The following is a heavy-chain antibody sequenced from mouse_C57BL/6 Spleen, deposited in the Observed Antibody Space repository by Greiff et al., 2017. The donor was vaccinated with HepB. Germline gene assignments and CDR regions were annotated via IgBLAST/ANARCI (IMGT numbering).Heavy chain of an antibody. CDR2: IHPNSGST. J-gene: IGHJ4*01. Sequence: QVQLQQSGAELVKPGASVKLSCKASGYTFTSYWMHWVKQRPGQGLEWIGMIHPNSGSTNYNEKFKSKATLTVDKSSSTAYMQLSSLTSEDSAVYYCARRAYYSNAYAMDYWGQGTSVTVSS. D-gene: IGHD2-5*01. CDR1: GYTFTSYW. V-gene: IGHV1-64*01. CDR3: ARRAYYSNAYAMDY.